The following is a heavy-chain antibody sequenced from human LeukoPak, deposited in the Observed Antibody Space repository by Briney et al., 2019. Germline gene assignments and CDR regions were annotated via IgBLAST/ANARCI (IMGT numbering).Heavy chain of an antibody. CDR3: AKDVVRIAVAGTPLDY. J-gene: IGHJ4*02. Sequence: GRSLRLSCAASGFTFSSYGMHRVRQAPGKGLEWVAVISYDGSNKYYADSVKGRFTISRDNSKNTLYLQMNSLRAEDTAVYYCAKDVVRIAVAGTPLDYWGQGTLVTVSS. V-gene: IGHV3-30*18. D-gene: IGHD6-19*01. CDR1: GFTFSSYG. CDR2: ISYDGSNK.